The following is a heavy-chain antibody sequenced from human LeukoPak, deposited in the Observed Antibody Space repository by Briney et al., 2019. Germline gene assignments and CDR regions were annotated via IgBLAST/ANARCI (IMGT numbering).Heavy chain of an antibody. D-gene: IGHD2-21*01. Sequence: GGSLRLSCAASGFTFRTYWMTWVRQAPGKGLEWVANINEDGSAQYYMDSVEGRFTISRDNAKNSLYLQVNTLRPEDTAVYYCATHNLFRFEYRGQGTLVTVRS. V-gene: IGHV3-7*01. CDR2: INEDGSAQ. CDR3: ATHNLFRFEY. J-gene: IGHJ4*02. CDR1: GFTFRTYW.